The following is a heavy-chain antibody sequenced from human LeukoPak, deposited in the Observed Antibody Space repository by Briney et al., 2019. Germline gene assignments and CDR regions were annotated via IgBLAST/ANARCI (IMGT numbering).Heavy chain of an antibody. V-gene: IGHV4-38-2*02. D-gene: IGHD1-26*01. CDR1: GYSISSGYY. CDR2: IYHSGST. J-gene: IGHJ4*02. CDR3: ARDKELLLDY. Sequence: SETLSLTCTVSGYSISSGYYWGWIRQPPGKGLEWIGSIYHSGSTYYNPSLKSRVTISVDTSKNQFSLKLSSVTAADTAVYYCARDKELLLDYWGQGTLVTVSS.